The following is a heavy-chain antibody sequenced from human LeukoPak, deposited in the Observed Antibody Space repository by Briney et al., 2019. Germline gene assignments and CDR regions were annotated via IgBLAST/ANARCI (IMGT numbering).Heavy chain of an antibody. J-gene: IGHJ4*02. CDR2: IIPIFGTA. CDR3: VKEGGSYKRLIDF. V-gene: IGHV1-69*13. CDR1: GGTFSSYA. D-gene: IGHD1-26*01. Sequence: GASVKVSCKASGGTFSSYAISWVRQAPGQGLEWMGGIIPIFGTANYAQKFQGRVTITADESTSTAYMELSSLRSEDTAVYYCVKEGGSYKRLIDFWGQGTLVTVSS.